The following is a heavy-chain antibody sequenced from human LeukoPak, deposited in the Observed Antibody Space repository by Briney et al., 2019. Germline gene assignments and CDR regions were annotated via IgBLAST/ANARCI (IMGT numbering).Heavy chain of an antibody. J-gene: IGHJ4*02. CDR1: VYTFTSYY. D-gene: IGHD2-2*01. CDR2: INLSGGST. Sequence: SAKVSCKASVYTFTSYYMYWVRQAPGQGVGWMGIINLSGGSTSYAQKFQGRVTMTRDTSTSTVCMGMSSLRSEDTAVYYCARDLVRYCSSTSCYEGDYWGQRTLVTVSS. CDR3: ARDLVRYCSSTSCYEGDY. V-gene: IGHV1-46*01.